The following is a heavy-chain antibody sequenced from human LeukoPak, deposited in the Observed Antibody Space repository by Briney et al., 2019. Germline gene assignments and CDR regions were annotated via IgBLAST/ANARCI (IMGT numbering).Heavy chain of an antibody. D-gene: IGHD1-1*01. CDR3: GATGTTGYYYYYGMDV. J-gene: IGHJ6*04. CDR1: GFTFDDYA. Sequence: GRSLRLSCAASGFTFDDYAMQWVRQAPGGGLEWVSGISWNSGSIGYADSVEGRFTISRNNAKNSLYLQMNSLRAEDTAVYYCGATGTTGYYYYYGMDVWGKGTTVTVSS. CDR2: ISWNSGSI. V-gene: IGHV3-9*01.